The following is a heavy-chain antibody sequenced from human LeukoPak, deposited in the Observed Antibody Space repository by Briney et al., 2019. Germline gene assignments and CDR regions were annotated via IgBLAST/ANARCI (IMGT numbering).Heavy chain of an antibody. Sequence: SQTLSLTCAISGDSVSSNSTAWNWIRQSPSRGLEWLGRTYYRSKWYNDYTVSVRSRITINPDTSKNQFYLQLNSVTPEDTAVYYCARAFYSSSWYFDYWGQGTLVTVSS. CDR2: TYYRSKWYN. D-gene: IGHD6-13*01. J-gene: IGHJ4*02. CDR1: GDSVSSNSTA. CDR3: ARAFYSSSWYFDY. V-gene: IGHV6-1*01.